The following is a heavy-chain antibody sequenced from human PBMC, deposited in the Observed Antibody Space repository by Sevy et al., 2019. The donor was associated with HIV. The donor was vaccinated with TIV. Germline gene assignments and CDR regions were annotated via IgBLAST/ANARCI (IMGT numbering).Heavy chain of an antibody. J-gene: IGHJ5*02. Sequence: GGSLRLSCAASGFTFSSYAMSWVRQAPGKGLEWVSAISGSGGSTYYADSVKGRFTISRDNSKNTLYLQMNSLRAEDTAVYYCAKDGPGIFGVVISQPHWFDPWGQGTLVTVSS. V-gene: IGHV3-23*01. CDR2: ISGSGGST. CDR1: GFTFSSYA. CDR3: AKDGPGIFGVVISQPHWFDP. D-gene: IGHD3-3*01.